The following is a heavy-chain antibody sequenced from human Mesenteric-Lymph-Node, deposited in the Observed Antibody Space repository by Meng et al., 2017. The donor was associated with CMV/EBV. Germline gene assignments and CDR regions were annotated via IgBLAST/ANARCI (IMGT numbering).Heavy chain of an antibody. D-gene: IGHD3-3*01. CDR2: IISGGTT. Sequence: GGSLRLSCAASGFTFSSYAMSWVRQAPGKGLEWVSAIISGGTTDYAESVKGRFTISRDDSKNTLYLQMNSLRAEDTAVYYCAKAYDDFWSGYYIDWFDPWGQGTLVTVSS. CDR1: GFTFSSYA. V-gene: IGHV3-23*01. J-gene: IGHJ5*02. CDR3: AKAYDDFWSGYYIDWFDP.